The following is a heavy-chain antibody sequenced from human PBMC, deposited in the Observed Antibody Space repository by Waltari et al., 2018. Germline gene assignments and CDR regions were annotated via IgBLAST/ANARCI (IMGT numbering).Heavy chain of an antibody. V-gene: IGHV5-51*01. CDR1: GYSFTSYW. Sequence: EVQLVQSGAEVKKPGESLKISCKGSGYSFTSYWIGWVRQMPGKGLEWMGIILPGDPDTRYSTSFQGQVTIAADKSISTPYLQWSSLKASDTAMYYCARLRDYGDLVAHFYYWGQGTLVTVSS. J-gene: IGHJ4*02. CDR3: ARLRDYGDLVAHFYY. D-gene: IGHD4-17*01. CDR2: ILPGDPDT.